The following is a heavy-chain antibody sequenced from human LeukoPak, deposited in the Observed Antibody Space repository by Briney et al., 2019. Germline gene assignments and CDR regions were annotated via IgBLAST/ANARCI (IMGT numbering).Heavy chain of an antibody. CDR2: ITSDGGST. V-gene: IGHV3-64*01. D-gene: IGHD4-17*01. J-gene: IGHJ4*02. Sequence: GGSLRLSCAASGFTFNNYVMHWVRQAPGKGLEYVSAITSDGGSTYYANSVKGRFTISRDNSKNTLSLQMGNLRAEDMAVYYWARARSNGDYDYWGQGTLVTVSS. CDR1: GFTFNNYV. CDR3: ARARSNGDYDY.